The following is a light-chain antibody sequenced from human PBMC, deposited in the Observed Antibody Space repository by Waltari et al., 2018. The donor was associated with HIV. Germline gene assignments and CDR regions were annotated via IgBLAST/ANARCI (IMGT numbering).Light chain of an antibody. CDR2: GAS. Sequence: PGERATLSCRASQNVSNDYLAWYQQRLGQAPRLLIYGASSSATGIPDRFSGSGSGTDFTLTISRLEPEDFAVYYCQQYDSSPGTFGGGTKVEIK. V-gene: IGKV3-20*01. J-gene: IGKJ4*01. CDR3: QQYDSSPGT. CDR1: QNVSNDY.